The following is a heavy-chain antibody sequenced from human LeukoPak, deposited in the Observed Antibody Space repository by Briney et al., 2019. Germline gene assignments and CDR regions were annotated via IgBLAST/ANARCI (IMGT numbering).Heavy chain of an antibody. CDR1: GFTFSSYS. D-gene: IGHD1-26*01. CDR3: ARPPIVGATETGDY. V-gene: IGHV3-48*01. J-gene: IGHJ4*02. Sequence: PGGSLRLSCAASGFTFSSYSMNWVRQAPGKGLEWVSYISSSSSTIYYADSVKGRFTISRDNAKNSLYLQMNSLRAEDTAVYYCARPPIVGATETGDYWGQGTLVTVSS. CDR2: ISSSSSTI.